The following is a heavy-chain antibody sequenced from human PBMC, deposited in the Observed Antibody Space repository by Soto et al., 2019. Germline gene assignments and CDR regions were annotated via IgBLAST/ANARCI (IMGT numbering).Heavy chain of an antibody. CDR3: ARVVDFWSGGGYYYYYGMDV. D-gene: IGHD3-3*01. CDR1: GGTFSSYA. J-gene: IGHJ6*02. Sequence: SVKVSCKASGGTFSSYAISWVRQAPGQGLEWMGGIIPIFGTANYAQKFQGRVTITADESTSTAYMELSSLRSEDTAVYYCARVVDFWSGGGYYYYYGMDVWGQGTTVTVSS. CDR2: IIPIFGTA. V-gene: IGHV1-69*13.